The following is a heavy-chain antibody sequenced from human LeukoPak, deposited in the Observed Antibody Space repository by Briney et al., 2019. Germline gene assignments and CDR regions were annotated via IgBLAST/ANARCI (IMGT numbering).Heavy chain of an antibody. CDR3: VKSGSYYNEPYYFDY. D-gene: IGHD3-10*01. V-gene: IGHV3-64D*06. CDR1: GLTFIRYA. CDR2: ISSNGGST. J-gene: IGHJ4*02. Sequence: PGGSLRLSCSASGLTFIRYAMHWVRQAPGKGLEYVSGISSNGGSTYYADSVKGRFTISRDNSKNTLYLQMSSLRAEDTAVYYCVKSGSYYNEPYYFDYWGQGTLVTVSS.